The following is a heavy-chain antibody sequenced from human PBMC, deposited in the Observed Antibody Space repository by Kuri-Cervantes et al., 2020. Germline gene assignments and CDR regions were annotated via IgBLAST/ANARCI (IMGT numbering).Heavy chain of an antibody. Sequence: GGSLRLSCAASGFTFSSYWMHWVRQAPGKGLVWVSRINSDGSSTSYADSVKGRFTISRDNAKNSLYLQMNSLRAEDTAVYYCARDPTMVRGVIYYYYYGMDVWGQGTTVTVSS. V-gene: IGHV3-74*01. CDR2: INSDGSST. CDR1: GFTFSSYW. CDR3: ARDPTMVRGVIYYYYYGMDV. D-gene: IGHD3-10*01. J-gene: IGHJ6*02.